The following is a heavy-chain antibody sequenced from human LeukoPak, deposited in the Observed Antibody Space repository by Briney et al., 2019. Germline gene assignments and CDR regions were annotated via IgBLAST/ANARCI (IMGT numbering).Heavy chain of an antibody. Sequence: SVKVSCKASGGTFISYAISWVRQAPGQGLEWMGRIIPIFGIANYAKKFQGRVTITADKSTSTAYMELSSLRSEDTAVYYCAREGYYDSSGYYPPAYYFDYWGQGTLVTVSS. D-gene: IGHD3-22*01. V-gene: IGHV1-69*04. CDR1: GGTFISYA. J-gene: IGHJ4*02. CDR3: AREGYYDSSGYYPPAYYFDY. CDR2: IIPIFGIA.